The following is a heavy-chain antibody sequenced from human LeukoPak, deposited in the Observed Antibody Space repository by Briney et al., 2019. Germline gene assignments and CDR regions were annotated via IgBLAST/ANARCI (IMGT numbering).Heavy chain of an antibody. CDR3: ARLGKVVPAAILVFDP. D-gene: IGHD2-2*02. J-gene: IGHJ5*02. CDR1: GYSFTSYW. Sequence: GESLKISCKGSGYSFTSYWIGWVRQMPGKGLEWMGIIYPGDSDTRYSPSFQGQVTISADKSISTAYLQWSSLKASDTAMYHCARLGKVVPAAILVFDPWGQGALVTVSS. CDR2: IYPGDSDT. V-gene: IGHV5-51*01.